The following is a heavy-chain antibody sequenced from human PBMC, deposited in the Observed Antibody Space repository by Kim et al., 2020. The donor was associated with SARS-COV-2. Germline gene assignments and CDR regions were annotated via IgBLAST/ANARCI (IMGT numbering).Heavy chain of an antibody. D-gene: IGHD6-19*01. V-gene: IGHV3-23*01. J-gene: IGHJ5*02. CDR3: AKDPVSQTSGWGS. Sequence: AGAVKARITTSRDESKNTLYLQMNSLRAEDTAVYYGAKDPVSQTSGWGSWGQGTLVTVSS.